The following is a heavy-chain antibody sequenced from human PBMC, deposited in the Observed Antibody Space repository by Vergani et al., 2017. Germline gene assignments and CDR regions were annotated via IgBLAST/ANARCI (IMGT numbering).Heavy chain of an antibody. CDR3: ASDTHSGQRADR. J-gene: IGHJ5*02. Sequence: QVQLQESGPGLVKSSETLPLTCSVSFDSIRNLYCNWIRQPPGKGLEWIGSIHYSENTNYNPSLKTRVTISVDTSKNQFPLTLTSVTAADTAVYYCASDTHSGQRADRWGQGILVTVTS. CDR1: FDSIRNLY. V-gene: IGHV4-59*11. D-gene: IGHD6-19*01. CDR2: IHYSENT.